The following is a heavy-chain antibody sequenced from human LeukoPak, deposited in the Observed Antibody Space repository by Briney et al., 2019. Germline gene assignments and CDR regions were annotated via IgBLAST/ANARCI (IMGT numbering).Heavy chain of an antibody. CDR1: GFSLSDYY. D-gene: IGHD2-2*01. Sequence: GGSLRLSCAASGFSLSDYYMNWIRQAPGKGLEWLSYISSSGSTIYYADSVKGRFTISRDNAKNSLYLKMNTLRAEDTAVYYCARDFYTSKWHYFDCWGQGTLVTVSS. J-gene: IGHJ4*02. CDR3: ARDFYTSKWHYFDC. V-gene: IGHV3-11*01. CDR2: ISSSGSTI.